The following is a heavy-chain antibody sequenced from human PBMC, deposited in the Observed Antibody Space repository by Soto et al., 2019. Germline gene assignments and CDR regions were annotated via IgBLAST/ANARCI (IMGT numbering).Heavy chain of an antibody. CDR2: KSISGST. J-gene: IGHJ4*02. V-gene: IGHV4-4*07. Sequence: SETLSLTCTVSGASMSDYFWTWIRLPAGKRLEWIGRKSISGSTDYNPSLKGRASMSVDTSKNQFSLRLISVTAADTALYYCARSLGSAAGWSFDVWGQGILVTVSS. D-gene: IGHD3-16*01. CDR1: GASMSDYF. CDR3: ARSLGSAAGWSFDV.